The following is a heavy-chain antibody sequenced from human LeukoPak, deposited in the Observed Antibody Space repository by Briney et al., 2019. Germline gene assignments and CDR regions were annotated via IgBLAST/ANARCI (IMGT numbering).Heavy chain of an antibody. CDR2: INADNGNT. CDR1: GYTFTSYA. V-gene: IGHV1-3*03. Sequence: ASVKVSCKASGYTFTSYAMHWVRRAPGQRLEWMGWINADNGNTKYSQEFQGRVTITRDTSASTAYMELSSLRSEDVAVYYCARSTYDSSGYPFFDYWGQGTLVTVSS. CDR3: ARSTYDSSGYPFFDY. J-gene: IGHJ4*02. D-gene: IGHD3-22*01.